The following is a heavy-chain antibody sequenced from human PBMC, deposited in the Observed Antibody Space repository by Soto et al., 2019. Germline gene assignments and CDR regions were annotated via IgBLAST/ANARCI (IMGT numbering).Heavy chain of an antibody. Sequence: SETLSLTCTVSGGSISSYYWSWIRQPPGKGLEWIGYIYYSGSTNYNPSLKSRVTISVDTSKNQFSLKLSSVTAADTAVYYCARGSGSYYGYGDYVDYWGQGTLVTVSS. CDR3: ARGSGSYYGYGDYVDY. J-gene: IGHJ4*02. V-gene: IGHV4-59*01. D-gene: IGHD3-10*01. CDR2: IYYSGST. CDR1: GGSISSYY.